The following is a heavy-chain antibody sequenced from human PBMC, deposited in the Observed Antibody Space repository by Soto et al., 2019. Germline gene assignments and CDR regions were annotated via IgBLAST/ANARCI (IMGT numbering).Heavy chain of an antibody. Sequence: SGGSLRLSCAASGFTFDDYGMSWVRQAPGKGLEWVSGINWNGGSTGYADSVKGRFTISRDNSKDTLYLQMSSLRVEDTAIYYCAKDSRSHPQGWFDPWGQGTLVTVSS. D-gene: IGHD2-15*01. J-gene: IGHJ5*02. CDR2: INWNGGST. CDR1: GFTFDDYG. V-gene: IGHV3-20*04. CDR3: AKDSRSHPQGWFDP.